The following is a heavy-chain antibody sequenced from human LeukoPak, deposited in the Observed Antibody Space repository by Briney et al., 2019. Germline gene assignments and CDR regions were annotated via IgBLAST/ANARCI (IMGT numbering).Heavy chain of an antibody. D-gene: IGHD2-2*02. J-gene: IGHJ6*03. Sequence: PGGSLRLSCAASGFTFSSYAMSWVRQAPGKGLEWVSAISGSGGSTYYADSVKGRFTIPRDNSKNTLYLQMNSLRAEDTAVYYCAKGSNSRYCSSTSCYTRHPYYYYYMDVWGKGTTVTVSS. CDR2: ISGSGGST. V-gene: IGHV3-23*01. CDR3: AKGSNSRYCSSTSCYTRHPYYYYYMDV. CDR1: GFTFSSYA.